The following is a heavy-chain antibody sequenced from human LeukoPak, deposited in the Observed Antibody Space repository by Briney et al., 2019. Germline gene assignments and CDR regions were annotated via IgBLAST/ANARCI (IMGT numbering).Heavy chain of an antibody. J-gene: IGHJ3*02. D-gene: IGHD2-21*02. CDR2: ISAYNGNT. CDR3: ARGPPVVVTAYGAFDI. CDR1: GYTFTSYG. Sequence: ASVKVSCKASGYTFTSYGISWVRQAPGQGLEWMGWISAYNGNTNYAQKLQGRVTMTTDTSTSTAYMELSRLRSDDTAVYYCARGPPVVVTAYGAFDIWGQGTMVTVSS. V-gene: IGHV1-18*01.